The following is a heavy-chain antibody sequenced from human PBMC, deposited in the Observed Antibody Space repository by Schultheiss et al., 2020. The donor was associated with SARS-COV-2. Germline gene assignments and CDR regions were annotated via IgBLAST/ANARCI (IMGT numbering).Heavy chain of an antibody. CDR3: VRTSSGTYYYSYY. CDR1: GFSLSTNGMS. J-gene: IGHJ4*02. D-gene: IGHD1-26*01. V-gene: IGHV2-70*04. CDR2: IDWDDVK. Sequence: SGPTLVKPTQTLTLTCTFSGFSLSTNGMSVSWIRQPPGKALEWLARIDWDDVKFYSTSLKTRLTISKDTSKNQVVLTMTNMDPVDTATYYCVRTSSGTYYYSYYWGQGTLVTVSS.